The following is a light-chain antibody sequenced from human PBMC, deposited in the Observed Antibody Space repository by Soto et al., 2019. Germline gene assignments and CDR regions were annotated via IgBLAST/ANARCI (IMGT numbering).Light chain of an antibody. V-gene: IGKV3-11*01. J-gene: IGKJ5*01. CDR3: QQRSNWPS. Sequence: EIMLTQSPATLSLSPGERATLSCRASQSVRNNLAWYQQKPGQPPRLLIYDAFNRATDIPARFSGSGSGTDFTLTINSLESEDFAVYHCQQRSNWPSFGQGTRLEIK. CDR1: QSVRNN. CDR2: DAF.